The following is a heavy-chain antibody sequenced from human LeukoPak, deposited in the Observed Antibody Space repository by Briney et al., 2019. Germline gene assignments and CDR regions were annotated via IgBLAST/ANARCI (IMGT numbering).Heavy chain of an antibody. J-gene: IGHJ3*02. CDR2: IDSDGSDT. CDR3: ARGGYYHGLDI. CDR1: GFTFSSYW. D-gene: IGHD3-10*01. Sequence: GGSLRLSCAASGFTFSSYWIHWVRQAPGEGLVWVSRIDSDGSDTIYADSVKGRFTISRDNAKNTLYLQMNSLKAEDMAVYYCARGGYYHGLDIWGQGTMVTVSS. V-gene: IGHV3-74*01.